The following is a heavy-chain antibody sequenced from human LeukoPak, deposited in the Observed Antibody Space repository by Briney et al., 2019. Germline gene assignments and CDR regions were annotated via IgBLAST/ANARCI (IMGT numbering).Heavy chain of an antibody. CDR3: ARDFASSGPGWFDP. J-gene: IGHJ5*02. V-gene: IGHV4-34*01. Sequence: SETLSLTCAVYGGSFSGYYWSWIRQPPGKGLEWIGETNHSGSTNYNPSLKSRVTISVDTSKNQFSLKLSSVTAADTAVYYCARDFASSGPGWFDPWGQGTLVTVSS. D-gene: IGHD3-22*01. CDR1: GGSFSGYY. CDR2: TNHSGST.